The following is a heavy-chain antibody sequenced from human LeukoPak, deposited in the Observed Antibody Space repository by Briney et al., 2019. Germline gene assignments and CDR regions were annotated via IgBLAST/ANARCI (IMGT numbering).Heavy chain of an antibody. CDR3: ARLQRITMAGPDHWYFDL. Sequence: SETLSLTCTVSGDSISSYYWSWIRQPPEKGLEWIGYIYYSGSTNYNPSLKSRVTVSVDTSKTQFSLKMNSVTAADTAVYYCARLQRITMAGPDHWYFDLWGRGTLVTVSS. V-gene: IGHV4-59*01. CDR1: GDSISSYY. CDR2: IYYSGST. D-gene: IGHD3-10*01. J-gene: IGHJ2*01.